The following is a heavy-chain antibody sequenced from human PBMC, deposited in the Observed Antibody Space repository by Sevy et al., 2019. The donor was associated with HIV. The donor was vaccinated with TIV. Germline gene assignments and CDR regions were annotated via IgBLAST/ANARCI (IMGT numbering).Heavy chain of an antibody. V-gene: IGHV3-23*01. CDR3: AREGCTRPHDY. D-gene: IGHD2-8*01. CDR2: LSFSCGKI. Sequence: GGSLRLSCAASAFAFYDYSMSWIRQAPGKGLEWVATLSFSCGKINYADSVKGRFTISRDNSKNSFYLLMDNLRVEDTALYYCAREGCTRPHDYWGQGTRVTVSS. CDR1: AFAFYDYS. J-gene: IGHJ4*02.